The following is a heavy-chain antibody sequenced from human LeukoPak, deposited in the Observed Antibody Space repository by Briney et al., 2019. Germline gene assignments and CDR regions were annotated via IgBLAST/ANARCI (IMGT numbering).Heavy chain of an antibody. CDR2: IWYDGINK. CDR3: ARGSSSVTLPGD. CDR1: GFTFSSYG. Sequence: PGGSLRLSCAASGFTFSSYGMHWVRQAPGKGLEWVAVIWYDGINKYYADSVKGRFTISRDNSKNTLYLQMNSLRVEDTAVYYCARGSSSVTLPGDWGQGTLVTVS. V-gene: IGHV3-33*01. D-gene: IGHD2-2*01. J-gene: IGHJ4*02.